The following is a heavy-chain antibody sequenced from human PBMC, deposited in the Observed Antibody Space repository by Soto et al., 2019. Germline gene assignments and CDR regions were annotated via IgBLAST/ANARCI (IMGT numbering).Heavy chain of an antibody. Sequence: ASVKVSCKASGGTYSSYAISWVRQAPGQGLEWMGGIIPIFGTANYAQKFQGRVTITADESTSTAYMELSSLRSEDTAVYYCARVPPYCSGGSCYDSWFDPWGQGTLVTVSS. CDR3: ARVPPYCSGGSCYDSWFDP. CDR2: IIPIFGTA. J-gene: IGHJ5*02. CDR1: GGTYSSYA. V-gene: IGHV1-69*13. D-gene: IGHD2-15*01.